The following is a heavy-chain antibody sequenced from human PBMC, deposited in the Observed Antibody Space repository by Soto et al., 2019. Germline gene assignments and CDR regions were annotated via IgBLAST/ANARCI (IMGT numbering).Heavy chain of an antibody. CDR3: ASDSDGDYYAFDI. Sequence: GGSLRLSCAASGFTFSSYAMHWVRQAPGKGLEYVSAISSNGGSTYYANSVKGRFTISRDNSKNTLYLQMGSLRAEDMAVYYCASDSDGDYYAFDIWGQGTMVTVSS. CDR1: GFTFSSYA. D-gene: IGHD4-17*01. CDR2: ISSNGGST. J-gene: IGHJ3*02. V-gene: IGHV3-64*01.